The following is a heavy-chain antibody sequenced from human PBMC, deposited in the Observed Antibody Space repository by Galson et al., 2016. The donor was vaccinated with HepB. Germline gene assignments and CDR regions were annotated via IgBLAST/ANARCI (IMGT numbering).Heavy chain of an antibody. CDR2: IYYSGRT. V-gene: IGHV4-39*01. J-gene: IGHJ4*02. CDR3: ATPGPTATGGYYYFGY. D-gene: IGHD1-1*01. Sequence: SETLSLTCSVSGGSVSSENYYWGWIRQPPGKGLEFIGSIYYSGRTYYNPSLKSRVTMSVDTSKTQISLKLTSVTAADTAVYYCATPGPTATGGYYYFGYWGQGTLVTVSS. CDR1: GGSVSSENYY.